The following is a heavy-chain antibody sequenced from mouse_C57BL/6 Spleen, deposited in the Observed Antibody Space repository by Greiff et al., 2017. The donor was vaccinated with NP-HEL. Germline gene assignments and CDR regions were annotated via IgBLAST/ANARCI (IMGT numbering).Heavy chain of an antibody. D-gene: IGHD2-2*01. Sequence: QVQLQQPGAELVKPGASVKLSCKASGYTFTSYWMHWVKQRPGQGLEWIGMIHPNSGSTNYNEKVKSKATLTVDKSSSTAYMQLSSLTSEDSAVYYCARTGYGYEGFAYWGQGTLVTVSA. CDR2: IHPNSGST. CDR1: GYTFTSYW. J-gene: IGHJ3*01. CDR3: ARTGYGYEGFAY. V-gene: IGHV1-64*01.